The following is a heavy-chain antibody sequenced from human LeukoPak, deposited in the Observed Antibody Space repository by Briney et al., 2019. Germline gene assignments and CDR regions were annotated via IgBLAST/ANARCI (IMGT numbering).Heavy chain of an antibody. CDR1: GFTFSTYG. V-gene: IGHV3-30*02. Sequence: QSGGSLRLSCTASGFTFSTYGMDWVRQAPGKGLEWVTFIRYDGTTKYYADSVKGRFTISRDNSKNTLYLQMNSLRAEDTAVYYCAKSGRDSSTDYFDYWGQGTLVTVSS. CDR2: IRYDGTTK. J-gene: IGHJ4*02. CDR3: AKSGRDSSTDYFDY. D-gene: IGHD3-22*01.